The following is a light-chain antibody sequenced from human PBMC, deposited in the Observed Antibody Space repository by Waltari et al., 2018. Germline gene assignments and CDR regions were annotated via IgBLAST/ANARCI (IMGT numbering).Light chain of an antibody. Sequence: HTVVTQEPSLSVSPGGTVTLTCALSSGSLSSTSSATWYQQTPGQAPRTLVYKGSSRSYGVPDRFSGSILGNKAALTITGAQADDESDYYCSLYMGSGIWVFGGGTKLTVL. V-gene: IGLV8-61*01. J-gene: IGLJ3*02. CDR2: KGS. CDR1: SGSLSSTSS. CDR3: SLYMGSGIWV.